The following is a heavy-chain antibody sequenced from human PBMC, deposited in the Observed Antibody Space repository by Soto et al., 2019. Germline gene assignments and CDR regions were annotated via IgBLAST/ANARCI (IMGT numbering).Heavy chain of an antibody. J-gene: IGHJ4*02. Sequence: QVQLVQSGAEVKKPGASVKVSCKASGYTFTSYGISWVRQAPGQGLEWMGWISAYNGNTKYAQKLQGRVTMTTDTSTITAYMGVRSLRSDDPAVYYCASDLAVGLVDYWGQGPLVTVSS. V-gene: IGHV1-18*01. CDR2: ISAYNGNT. CDR1: GYTFTSYG. CDR3: ASDLAVGLVDY. D-gene: IGHD6-19*01.